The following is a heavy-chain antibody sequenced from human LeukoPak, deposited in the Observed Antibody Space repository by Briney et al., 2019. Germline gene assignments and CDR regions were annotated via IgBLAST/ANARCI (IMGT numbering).Heavy chain of an antibody. Sequence: GGSLRLSCAASGVTFSSYSMNWVRQAPGKGLEWVSAISSSSNYIYYADSVKGRFTISRDNAQNSLYLQMNSLRAEYTAVYYCVKSKYDFWCGYSNRFDPWGQDNLVTVSS. J-gene: IGHJ5*02. CDR3: VKSKYDFWCGYSNRFDP. V-gene: IGHV3-21*01. D-gene: IGHD3-3*01. CDR2: ISSSSNYI. CDR1: GVTFSSYS.